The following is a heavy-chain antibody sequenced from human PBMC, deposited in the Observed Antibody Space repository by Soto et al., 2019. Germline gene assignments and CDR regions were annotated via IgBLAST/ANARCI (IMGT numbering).Heavy chain of an antibody. J-gene: IGHJ4*01. D-gene: IGHD3-22*01. CDR1: GFTFSSYA. V-gene: IGHV3-23*01. CDR3: SKWLVPSVDHCDY. CDR2: ISGSGGST. Sequence: PGGSLRLSCAASGFTFSSYAMSWVRQAPGKGLEWVSAISGSGGSTYYADSVKGRFTISRDNSKSTLYLQMNSLRAEDTAVYYWSKWLVPSVDHCDYGGHRTLVSSST.